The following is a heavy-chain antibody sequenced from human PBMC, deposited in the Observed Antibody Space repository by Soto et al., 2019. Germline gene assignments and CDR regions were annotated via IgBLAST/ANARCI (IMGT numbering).Heavy chain of an antibody. CDR3: ARDVLRYFDWSNAFDI. CDR1: GGTFSNYA. D-gene: IGHD3-9*01. V-gene: IGHV1-69*05. CDR2: IIPIFGTT. J-gene: IGHJ3*02. Sequence: SVKIDCKASGGTFSNYAMSGVRQAPGQGLEWMGGIIPIFGTTNYAQRFQGRVTITRDTSASTAYMELSSLRSEDTAVYYCARDVLRYFDWSNAFDIWGQGTMVTVSS.